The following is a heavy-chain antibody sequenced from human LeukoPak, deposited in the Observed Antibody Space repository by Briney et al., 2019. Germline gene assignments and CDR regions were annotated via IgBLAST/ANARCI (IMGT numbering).Heavy chain of an antibody. J-gene: IGHJ5*02. V-gene: IGHV1-18*04. Sequence: GASVKVSCKASGYTFIGYYTHWVRQAPGQGLEWMGWISAYNGNTNYAQKLQGRVTMTTDTSTSTAYMELRSLRSDDTAVYYCARVLGRRLHNWFDPWGQGTLVTVSS. D-gene: IGHD4-11*01. CDR2: ISAYNGNT. CDR1: GYTFIGYY. CDR3: ARVLGRRLHNWFDP.